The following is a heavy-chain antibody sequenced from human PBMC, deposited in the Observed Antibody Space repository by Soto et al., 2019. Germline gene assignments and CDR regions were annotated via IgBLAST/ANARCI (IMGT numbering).Heavy chain of an antibody. D-gene: IGHD3-22*01. CDR3: ASDHSSGYFDY. CDR2: FSHSGST. Sequence: QVQLQESGPGLVKPSGTLSLTCAVSGVSISSNNWWRWVRQPPGKGLEWIGEFSHSGSTKYNPSLKSRVTISVDKSKNHFSLKLNSVTAADTAVYYCASDHSSGYFDYWGQGTLVTVSS. J-gene: IGHJ4*02. CDR1: GVSISSNNW. V-gene: IGHV4-4*02.